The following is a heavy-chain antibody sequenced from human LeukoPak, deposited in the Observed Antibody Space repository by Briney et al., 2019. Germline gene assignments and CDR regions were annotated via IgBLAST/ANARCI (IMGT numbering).Heavy chain of an antibody. V-gene: IGHV3-48*02. CDR1: GFTFSSYS. CDR3: ARENDAFLLWFGEAYRGFDY. J-gene: IGHJ4*02. D-gene: IGHD3-10*01. CDR2: ISSSSSTI. Sequence: GGSLRLSCAASGFTFSSYSMNWVRQAPGKGLEWVSYISSSSSTIYYADSVKGRFTISRDNAKNSLYLQMNSLRDEDTAVYYCARENDAFLLWFGEAYRGFDYWGQGTLVTVSS.